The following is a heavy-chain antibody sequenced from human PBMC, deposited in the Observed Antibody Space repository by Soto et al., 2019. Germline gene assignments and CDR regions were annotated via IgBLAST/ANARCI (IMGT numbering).Heavy chain of an antibody. CDR2: IKGDGSEK. Sequence: PGGSLRLSCAASGFTFSNYWMTWVRQAPGKGLEWVANIKGDGSEKHYVDSVKGRFTISRDNAKNSLYLQMNSLRVEDTAVYFCSRDVVVGAKALNYWGQGALVTVSS. V-gene: IGHV3-7*01. D-gene: IGHD2-15*01. CDR3: SRDVVVGAKALNY. J-gene: IGHJ4*02. CDR1: GFTFSNYW.